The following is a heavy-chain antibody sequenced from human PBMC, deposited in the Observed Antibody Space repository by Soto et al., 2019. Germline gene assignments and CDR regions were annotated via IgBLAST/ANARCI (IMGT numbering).Heavy chain of an antibody. V-gene: IGHV1-46*03. J-gene: IGHJ4*02. CDR2: INPSGGST. CDR1: GYTFTSYY. Sequence: ASVNVSWKASGYTFTSYYMHWVRQAPGQGLEWMGIINPSGGSTSYAQKFQGRVTMTRDTSTSTVYMELSSLRSEDTAVYYCARDHSLYYDFWSGYYVPYFDYWGQGTLVTVSS. D-gene: IGHD3-3*01. CDR3: ARDHSLYYDFWSGYYVPYFDY.